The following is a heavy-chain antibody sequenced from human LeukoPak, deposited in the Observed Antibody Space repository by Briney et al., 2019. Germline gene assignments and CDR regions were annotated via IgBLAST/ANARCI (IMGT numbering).Heavy chain of an antibody. J-gene: IGHJ5*02. CDR1: GGSFSGYY. Sequence: PSETLSLTCAVYGGSFSGYYWSWIRQPPGKGLEWTGEINHSGSTNYNPSLKSRVTISVDTSKNQFSLKLSSVTAADTAVYYCARGRVLWFGELFLSWFDPWGQGTLVTVSS. CDR3: ARGRVLWFGELFLSWFDP. CDR2: INHSGST. D-gene: IGHD3-10*01. V-gene: IGHV4-34*01.